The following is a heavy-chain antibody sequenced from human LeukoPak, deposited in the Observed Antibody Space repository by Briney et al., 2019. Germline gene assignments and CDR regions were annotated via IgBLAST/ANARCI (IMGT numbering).Heavy chain of an antibody. D-gene: IGHD6-13*01. CDR2: ISAYNGNT. CDR3: ASLQLVDYYYYYMDV. Sequence: EASVKVSCKASGYTFTSYGISWVRQAPGQGLEWMGWISAYNGNTNYAQKLQGRVTMTTDTSTSTAYMELRSLRSDDTAVYYCASLQLVDYYYYYMDVWGKGTTVTVSS. CDR1: GYTFTSYG. V-gene: IGHV1-18*01. J-gene: IGHJ6*03.